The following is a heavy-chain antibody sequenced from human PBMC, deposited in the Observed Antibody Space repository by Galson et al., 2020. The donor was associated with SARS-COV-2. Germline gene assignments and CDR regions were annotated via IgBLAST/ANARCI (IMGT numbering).Heavy chain of an antibody. CDR1: GFTFSSYA. CDR3: AKNVQGYYYDRRLSWFDP. V-gene: IGHV3-23*01. Sequence: GESLKISCAASGFTFSSYAMSWVRQAPGKGLEWVSAISGSGGSTYYADSVKGRFTISRDNSKNTLYLQMNSLRAEDTAVYYCAKNVQGYYYDRRLSWFDPWGQGTLVTVSS. CDR2: ISGSGGST. J-gene: IGHJ5*02. D-gene: IGHD3-22*01.